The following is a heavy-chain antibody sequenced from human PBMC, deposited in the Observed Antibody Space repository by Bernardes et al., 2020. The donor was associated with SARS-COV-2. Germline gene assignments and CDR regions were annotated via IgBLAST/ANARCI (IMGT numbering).Heavy chain of an antibody. J-gene: IGHJ6*02. Sequence: SEPLSLTCTVSGGSISSGGYYWSWIRQHPGKGLEWIGYIYYSGSTYYNPSLKSRVTISVDTSKNQFSLKLSSVTAADTAVYYCARVDQIYYYYGMDVWGQGTTVTVSS. CDR2: IYYSGST. CDR3: ARVDQIYYYYGMDV. V-gene: IGHV4-31*03. CDR1: GGSISSGGYY.